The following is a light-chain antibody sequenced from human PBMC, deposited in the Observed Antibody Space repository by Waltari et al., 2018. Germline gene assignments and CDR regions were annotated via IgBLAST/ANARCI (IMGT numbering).Light chain of an antibody. V-gene: IGLV2-14*03. Sequence: QSALTPPASVSGSPGQSITLSCTGTSSYVGRYNYVSWYQQHPGKAPKLMIYDVSNRPSGVSNRFSGSKSGNTASLTISGLQAEDEADYYCSSYISSSTLELFGGGTSLTVL. CDR3: SSYISSSTLEL. CDR2: DVS. J-gene: IGLJ2*01. CDR1: SSYVGRYNY.